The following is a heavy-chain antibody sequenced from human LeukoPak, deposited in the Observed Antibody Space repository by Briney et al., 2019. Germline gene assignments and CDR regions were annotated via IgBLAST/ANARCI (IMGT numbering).Heavy chain of an antibody. CDR3: AKELLLGYFYMDV. V-gene: IGHV3-30*02. D-gene: IGHD1-26*01. J-gene: IGHJ6*03. Sequence: PGGSLRLSCAASGFSFPIHGMHWFRQTPAKGLESVTVTRYDGTIKDYADSVKGRFTISRDNSQNVLHLQMKSLKTEDTAVYYCAKELLLGYFYMDVWGKGTTVIVSS. CDR2: TRYDGTIK. CDR1: GFSFPIHG.